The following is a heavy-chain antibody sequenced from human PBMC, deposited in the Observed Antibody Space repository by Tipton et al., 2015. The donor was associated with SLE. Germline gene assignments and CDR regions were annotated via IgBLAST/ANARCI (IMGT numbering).Heavy chain of an antibody. CDR3: ARGPYGGSNRLPFDY. CDR2: ISYDGSNK. Sequence: SLRLSCAASGFTFSSYAMHWVRQAPGKGLEWVAVISYDGSNKYYADSVKGRFTISRDNSKNTLYLQMNSLRAEDTAVYYCARGPYGGSNRLPFDYWGQGTLVTVSS. V-gene: IGHV3-30*04. D-gene: IGHD4-23*01. CDR1: GFTFSSYA. J-gene: IGHJ4*02.